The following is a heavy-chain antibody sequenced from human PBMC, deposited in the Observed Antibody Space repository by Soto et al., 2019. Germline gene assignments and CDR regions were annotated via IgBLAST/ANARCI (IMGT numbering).Heavy chain of an antibody. CDR3: ATSNWFDP. CDR2: IYYSGST. J-gene: IGHJ5*02. V-gene: IGHV4-39*01. Sequence: QLQLQESGPGLVKPSETLSLTCTVSGGSISSRGYYWGWIRQPPGKGLEWIGTIYYSGSTYYNPSPTSRVTISVDTSENQFSLKLSSVTAADTAVYYCATSNWFDPWGQGTLVTVSS. CDR1: GGSISSRGYY.